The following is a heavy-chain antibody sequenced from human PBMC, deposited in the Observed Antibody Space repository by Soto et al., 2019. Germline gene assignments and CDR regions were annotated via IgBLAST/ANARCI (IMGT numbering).Heavy chain of an antibody. CDR1: GFNFADDD. D-gene: IGHD4-17*01. J-gene: IGHJ6*02. CDR3: TRDQVYGDYVHYYGMDV. Sequence: PGGSLRLSCAASGFNFADDDMSWVRQAPEKGLGWVGFIRRQVYGGTTEYDASVKGSITLSRHDSQSIAYLQMNSPKTQHTAVYYWTRDQVYGDYVHYYGMDVWGQGTTVTVSS. V-gene: IGHV3-49*04. CDR2: IRRQVYGGTT.